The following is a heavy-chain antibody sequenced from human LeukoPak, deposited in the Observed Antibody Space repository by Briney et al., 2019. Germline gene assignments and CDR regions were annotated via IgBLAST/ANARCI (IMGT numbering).Heavy chain of an antibody. V-gene: IGHV1-46*01. Sequence: GASVKVSCKASGYTFTSYYMHWVRQAPGQGLEWKGIINPSGGSTNYAQKFQGRVTKTRDTSTSTVYMELSSLRSEDTAVYFCARPGLSSDYWGQGTLVTVSS. CDR3: ARPGLSSDY. D-gene: IGHD6-6*01. J-gene: IGHJ4*02. CDR1: GYTFTSYY. CDR2: INPSGGST.